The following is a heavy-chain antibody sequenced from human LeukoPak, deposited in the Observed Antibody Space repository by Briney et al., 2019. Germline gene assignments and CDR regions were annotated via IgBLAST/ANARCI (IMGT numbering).Heavy chain of an antibody. Sequence: GGSLRLSCAASGFTFSSYAMHWVRQTPGKGLEWVAVISYDGIDKYYADSVKGRFTISRDNSKNTLYLQMNSLKSGDTAVYYCAKGSCSSTTCLKTDWGQGAPVTVSS. V-gene: IGHV3-30*18. CDR1: GFTFSSYA. CDR2: ISYDGIDK. CDR3: AKGSCSSTTCLKTD. D-gene: IGHD2-2*01. J-gene: IGHJ4*02.